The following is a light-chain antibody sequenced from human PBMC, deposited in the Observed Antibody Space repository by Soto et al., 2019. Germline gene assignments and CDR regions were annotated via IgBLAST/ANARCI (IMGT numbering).Light chain of an antibody. CDR3: HQYYSPPFA. V-gene: IGKV4-1*01. CDR1: ETILXGSNNKNX. CDR2: WAS. Sequence: IVMTQSPDSXGVSLGERATINCXSNETILXGSNNKNXLSWYQQKPGQPPNLLIYWASTRKYGVPERFSGSGSGTDFTLSISNLQAEDVAVYYCHQYYSPPFAFGPGTKVHL. J-gene: IGKJ3*01.